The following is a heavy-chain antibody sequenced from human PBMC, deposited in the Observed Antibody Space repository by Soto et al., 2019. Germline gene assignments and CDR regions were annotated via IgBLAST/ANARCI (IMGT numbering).Heavy chain of an antibody. CDR2: IIPIFGTA. Sequence: RASVKVSCKASGGTFSSYAISWVRQAPGQGLEWMGGIIPIFGTANYAQKFQGRVTITADKSTSTDYMELSSLRSEDTAVYYCARDQTIFGVVTESYYYGMDVWGQGTTVTVSS. V-gene: IGHV1-69*06. D-gene: IGHD3-3*01. J-gene: IGHJ6*02. CDR3: ARDQTIFGVVTESYYYGMDV. CDR1: GGTFSSYA.